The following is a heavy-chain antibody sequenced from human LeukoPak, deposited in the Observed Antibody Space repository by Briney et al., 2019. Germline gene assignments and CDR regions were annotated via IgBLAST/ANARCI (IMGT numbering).Heavy chain of an antibody. D-gene: IGHD5-18*01. V-gene: IGHV4-39*01. CDR3: ARLGPPGYSYGLGDY. CDR2: IYYSGST. J-gene: IGHJ4*02. Sequence: SETLSLTCTVSGGSISSSSYYWGWIGQPPGKGVEWIGSIYYSGSTYYNPSLKSRVTISVDTSKNQFSLKLSSVTAADTAVYYCARLGPPGYSYGLGDYWGQGTLVTVSS. CDR1: GGSISSSSYY.